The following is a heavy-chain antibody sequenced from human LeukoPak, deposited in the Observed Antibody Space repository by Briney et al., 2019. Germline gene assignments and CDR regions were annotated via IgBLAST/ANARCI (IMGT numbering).Heavy chain of an antibody. Sequence: GGSLRLSCAASGFTFSNYAMHWVRQAPGKGLEWVAVISYDGSDKYYADSVKGRFTISRDSSKNTLYLQMNSLRAEDTAVYYCARDIGYYGSGENDAFDIWSEGTMVTVSS. D-gene: IGHD3-10*01. V-gene: IGHV3-30*04. J-gene: IGHJ3*02. CDR2: ISYDGSDK. CDR1: GFTFSNYA. CDR3: ARDIGYYGSGENDAFDI.